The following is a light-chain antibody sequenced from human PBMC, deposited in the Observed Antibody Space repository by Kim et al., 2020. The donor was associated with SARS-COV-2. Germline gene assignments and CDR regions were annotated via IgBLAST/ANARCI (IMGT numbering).Light chain of an antibody. CDR1: QTVSSN. CDR2: GAS. V-gene: IGKV3-15*01. CDR3: QQYHDWWT. J-gene: IGKJ1*01. Sequence: LSVSPGESATLSCRASQTVSSNLAWYQQKPGQAPRLLIYGASTRATGISARFSGSGSGTEFTLTISSLQSEDFAVYFCQQYHDWWTFGQGTKLEI.